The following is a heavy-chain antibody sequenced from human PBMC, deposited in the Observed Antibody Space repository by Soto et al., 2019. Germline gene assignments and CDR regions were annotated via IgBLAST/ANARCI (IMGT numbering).Heavy chain of an antibody. CDR2: INHSGGT. D-gene: IGHD2-15*01. V-gene: IGHV4-34*01. CDR3: ARGHSVVPGGSNWFDP. J-gene: IGHJ5*02. Sequence: PSETLSLTCAVYGGSFSAYYWSWIRQPPGKGLEWIGEINHSGGTSYNPSLKSRVTISVDTSKSQFSLKLTSVTAADTAVYYCARGHSVVPGGSNWFDPWGQGTLVTVSS. CDR1: GGSFSAYY.